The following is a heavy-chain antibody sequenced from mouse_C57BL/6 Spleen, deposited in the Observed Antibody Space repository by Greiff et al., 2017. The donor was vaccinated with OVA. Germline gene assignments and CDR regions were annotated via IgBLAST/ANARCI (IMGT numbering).Heavy chain of an antibody. V-gene: IGHV1-72*01. Sequence: QVQLQQPGAELVKPGASVKLSCKASGYTFTSYWMHWVKQRPGRGLEWIGRIDPNSGGTKYNEKFKSKATLTVDKPSSTAYMPLSSLTSEDSAVYYCAREEYDDSNPWLAYWGQGTLVTVSA. CDR1: GYTFTSYW. CDR3: AREEYDDSNPWLAY. CDR2: IDPNSGGT. D-gene: IGHD2-5*01. J-gene: IGHJ3*01.